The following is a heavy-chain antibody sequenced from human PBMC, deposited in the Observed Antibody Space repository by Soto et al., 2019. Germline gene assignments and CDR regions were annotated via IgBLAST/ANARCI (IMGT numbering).Heavy chain of an antibody. CDR3: ARKDDYVWGSYRDPFDY. D-gene: IGHD3-16*02. J-gene: IGHJ4*02. Sequence: QVQLQQWGAGLLKPSETLSLTCAVYGGSFSGYYWSWIRQPPGKGLEWIGEINHSGSTNYNPSLKRRVTISVDPSKNQFTLKRSSVTAADTAVYYCARKDDYVWGSYRDPFDYWGQGTLVTVSS. CDR1: GGSFSGYY. CDR2: INHSGST. V-gene: IGHV4-34*01.